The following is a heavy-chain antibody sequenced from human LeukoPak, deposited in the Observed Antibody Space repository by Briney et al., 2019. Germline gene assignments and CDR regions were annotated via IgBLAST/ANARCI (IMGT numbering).Heavy chain of an antibody. Sequence: GGSLRLSCAASGFTFSSYGMRWVRQAPGKGLEWVANIKQDGSEKYYVDSVKGRFTISRDNAKNSLYLQMNSLRAEDTAVYYCARDRQCLYSSGWYFDYWGQGTLVTVSS. CDR1: GFTFSSYG. D-gene: IGHD6-19*01. CDR2: IKQDGSEK. J-gene: IGHJ4*02. CDR3: ARDRQCLYSSGWYFDY. V-gene: IGHV3-7*01.